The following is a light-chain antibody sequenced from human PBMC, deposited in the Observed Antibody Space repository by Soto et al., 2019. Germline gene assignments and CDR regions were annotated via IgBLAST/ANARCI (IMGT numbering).Light chain of an antibody. CDR1: SSDVGGYNY. V-gene: IGLV2-14*03. Sequence: ALTQPASVSGSPGQSITISCTGTSSDVGGYNYVSWYQQHPGKAPKLMIYDVINRPSGVSNRFSGSKSGHSASLTISGLQAEDEADYYCSSYTSSSTYVVFGGGTKVTVL. CDR2: DVI. CDR3: SSYTSSSTYVV. J-gene: IGLJ2*01.